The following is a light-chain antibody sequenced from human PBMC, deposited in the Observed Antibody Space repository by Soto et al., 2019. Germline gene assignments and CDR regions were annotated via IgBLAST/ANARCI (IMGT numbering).Light chain of an antibody. J-gene: IGKJ1*01. CDR1: QSVSSNY. CDR3: QQYGSSPT. CDR2: DVS. Sequence: DIVLTQSPGTLSLSPGERATLSCRSSQSVSSNYLAWYQQKPDQAPRFVIYDVSGRATGIPDRFSGSGSGTDFTLTISRLEPEDFAVYYCQQYGSSPTFGQGTKVEIK. V-gene: IGKV3-20*01.